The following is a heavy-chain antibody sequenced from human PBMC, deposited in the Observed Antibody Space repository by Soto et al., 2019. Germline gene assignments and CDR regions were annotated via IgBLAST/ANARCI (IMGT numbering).Heavy chain of an antibody. J-gene: IGHJ4*02. CDR1: GGSISSGGYY. CDR3: ARSARSGYSYGHFDY. CDR2: IYYSGST. D-gene: IGHD5-18*01. V-gene: IGHV4-31*03. Sequence: QVQLQESGPGLVKPSQTLSLTCTVSGGSISSGGYYWSWIRQHPGKGLEWIGYIYYSGSTYYNPSLKSRVTISVDTSKNQFSLKLSSVTAADTAVYYCARSARSGYSYGHFDYWGQGTLVTVSS.